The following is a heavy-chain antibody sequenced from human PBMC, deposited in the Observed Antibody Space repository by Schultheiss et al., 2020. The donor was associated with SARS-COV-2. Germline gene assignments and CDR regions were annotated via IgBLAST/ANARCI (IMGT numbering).Heavy chain of an antibody. CDR2: ISGSGGST. Sequence: GGSLRLSCAASGFTVSSNYMSWVRQAPGKGLEWVSAISGSGGSTYYADSVKGRFTISRDNAKNSLYLQMNSLRAEDTAVYYCARGVLKSIAARPGYYYGMDVWGQGTTVTVSS. CDR3: ARGVLKSIAARPGYYYGMDV. D-gene: IGHD6-6*01. J-gene: IGHJ6*02. V-gene: IGHV3-11*04. CDR1: GFTVSSNY.